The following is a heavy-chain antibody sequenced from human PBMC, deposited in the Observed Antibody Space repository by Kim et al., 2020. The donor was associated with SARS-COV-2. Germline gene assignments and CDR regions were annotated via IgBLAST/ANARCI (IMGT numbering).Heavy chain of an antibody. CDR3: ARGSVVVTASLERHWYFDL. J-gene: IGHJ2*01. V-gene: IGHV3-7*03. CDR1: EFMYDLYW. D-gene: IGHD2-21*02. CDR2: IKPDGSQT. Sequence: GWSLRLSCAASEFMYDLYWMHWVRQAPGKGPEWVANIKPDGSQTYYVDSVKGRFTISRDNAKKSLYLQMNSLKVDDTAVYYCARGSVVVTASLERHWYFDLWGRGATVSVSS.